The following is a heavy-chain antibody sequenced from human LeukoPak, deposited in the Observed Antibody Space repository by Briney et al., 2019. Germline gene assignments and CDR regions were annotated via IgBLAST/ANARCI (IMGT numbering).Heavy chain of an antibody. CDR3: ARTRLSSDC. D-gene: IGHD2/OR15-2a*01. CDR2: IKQDGSDK. V-gene: IGHV3-7*01. Sequence: GGSLRLSCAASGFTFSSYWMTWVRQAPGKGLEWVASIKQDGSDKNYVDPVKGRFTISRDNAKNSLYLQMNSLRDEDTAVYYCARTRLSSDCWGQGTLVTVSS. CDR1: GFTFSSYW. J-gene: IGHJ4*02.